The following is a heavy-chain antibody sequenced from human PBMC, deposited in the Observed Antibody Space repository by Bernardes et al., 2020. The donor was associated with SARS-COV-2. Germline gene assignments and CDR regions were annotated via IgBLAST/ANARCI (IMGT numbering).Heavy chain of an antibody. V-gene: IGHV4-61*02. CDR1: GGSISSGSYY. D-gene: IGHD4-4*01. CDR2: IHTGGST. J-gene: IGHJ2*01. CDR3: ARGGNDYNTYWYFDR. Sequence: SETLSLTCTVSGGSISSGSYYWSWIRQPAGKGLEWIGRIHTGGSTKYSPSLKSRLTISLDTSKNQFSLKLNSVTAADTAVYYCARGGNDYNTYWYFDRWGRGTLVTVSS.